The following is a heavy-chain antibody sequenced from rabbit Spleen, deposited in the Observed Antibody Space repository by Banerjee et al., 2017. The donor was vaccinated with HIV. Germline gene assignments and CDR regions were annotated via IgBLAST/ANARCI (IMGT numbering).Heavy chain of an antibody. CDR1: GFDFTSDYM. CDR3: ARDLVGVIGWNFYL. D-gene: IGHD1-1*01. CDR2: INAATGKP. V-gene: IGHV1S45*01. Sequence: QEQLKETGGGLVQPGGSLTLSCKASGFDFTSDYMTWVRQAPGKGLEWIACINAATGKPVYATWAKGRFTISRTSSTTVTLRMTSLTAADRATYFCARDLVGVIGWNFYLWGPGTLVTVS. J-gene: IGHJ4*01.